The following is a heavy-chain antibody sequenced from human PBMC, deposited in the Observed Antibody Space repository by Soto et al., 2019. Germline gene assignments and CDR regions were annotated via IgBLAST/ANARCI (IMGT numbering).Heavy chain of an antibody. CDR3: ARWAPARGVVVPAARADFYYYYGMDV. J-gene: IGHJ6*02. CDR1: GYSFTSYW. V-gene: IGHV5-51*01. CDR2: IYPGDSDT. Sequence: EVQLVQSGAEVKKPGESLKISCKGSGYSFTSYWIGWVRQMPGKGLEWMGIIYPGDSDTRYSPSFQGQVTISADKSISTAYLQWSSLKASDTAMYYCARWAPARGVVVPAARADFYYYYGMDVWGQGTTVTVSS. D-gene: IGHD2-2*01.